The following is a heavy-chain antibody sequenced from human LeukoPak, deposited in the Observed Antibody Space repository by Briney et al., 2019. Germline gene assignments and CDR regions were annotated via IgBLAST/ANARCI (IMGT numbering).Heavy chain of an antibody. CDR3: ARRGHSSGWYMAY. D-gene: IGHD6-19*01. Sequence: GESLKISCKGSGYSFSTYWIAWARHMPEKGLEWMGFIYPGDSDIRYSPSFQGQVTISADKSINTAYLQWSILKASDTAMYYCARRGHSSGWYMAYWGQGTLVTVSS. CDR1: GYSFSTYW. CDR2: IYPGDSDI. V-gene: IGHV5-51*01. J-gene: IGHJ4*02.